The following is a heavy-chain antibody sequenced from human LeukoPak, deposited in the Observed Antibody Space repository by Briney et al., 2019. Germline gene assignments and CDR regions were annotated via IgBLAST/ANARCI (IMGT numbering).Heavy chain of an antibody. CDR1: GFTFSSYA. CDR3: AKDPRRWELGDY. V-gene: IGHV3-23*01. Sequence: PGGSLRLSCAASGFTFSSYAMSWVRQAPGKGLEWVSAISSSGGSTYYADSVKGRFTISRDNSKNTLYLQMNSLRAEDTAVYYCAKDPRRWELGDYWGQGTLVTVSS. D-gene: IGHD1-26*01. CDR2: ISSSGGST. J-gene: IGHJ4*02.